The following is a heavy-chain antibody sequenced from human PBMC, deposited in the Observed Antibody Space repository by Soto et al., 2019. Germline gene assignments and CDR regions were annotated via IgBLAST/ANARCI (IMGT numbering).Heavy chain of an antibody. CDR3: ARGVVTAFEKRFDP. CDR1: GYTFTGYY. CDR2: INPNSGGT. J-gene: IGHJ5*02. V-gene: IGHV1-2*04. Sequence: ASVKVSCKASGYTFTGYYMHWVRQAPGQGLEWMGWINPNSGGTNYAQKFQGWVTMTRDTSISTAYMELSRLRSDDTAVYYCARGVVTAFEKRFDPWGQGTLVTVSS. D-gene: IGHD2-21*02.